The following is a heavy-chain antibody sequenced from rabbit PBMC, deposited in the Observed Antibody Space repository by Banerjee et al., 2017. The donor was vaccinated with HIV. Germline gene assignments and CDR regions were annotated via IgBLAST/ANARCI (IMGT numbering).Heavy chain of an antibody. J-gene: IGHJ3*01. D-gene: IGHD1-1*01. CDR3: ARSSSGSDLIRLDL. V-gene: IGHV1S40*01. Sequence: RQAPGKGLEWIGCVRASIGDTWYATWARGPFSISKMSSTTVTLQMTSLTVADTATYFCARSSSGSDLIRLDLWGQGTLVTVS. CDR2: VRASIGDT.